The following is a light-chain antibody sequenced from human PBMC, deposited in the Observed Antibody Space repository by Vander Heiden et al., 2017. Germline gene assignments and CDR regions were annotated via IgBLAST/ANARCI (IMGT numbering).Light chain of an antibody. V-gene: IGKV1-5*03. CDR2: KAS. Sequence: DIQMTQSPSTLSASVGDRVTIPCRASQSISSWLDWYQQKPGKAPKLLIYKASSLESGVPSRFSGSGSGTEFTLTISSLQPDDFATYYCQQYNSYPGTFGQGTKVEIK. CDR1: QSISSW. CDR3: QQYNSYPGT. J-gene: IGKJ1*01.